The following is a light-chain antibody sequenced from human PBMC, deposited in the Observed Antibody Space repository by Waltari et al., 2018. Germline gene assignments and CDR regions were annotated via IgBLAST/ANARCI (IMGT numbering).Light chain of an antibody. CDR3: QQRRNWPGT. Sequence: DIVLTQSPATLSLSPGDRATPSCRASQHIINFLAWYQQKPGPAPRLLIFDACKRATGISARFSGSVSGTDFSLSISCLGPGDFAVYYGQQRRNWPGTFGQGTKVAIK. J-gene: IGKJ1*01. V-gene: IGKV3-11*01. CDR1: QHIINF. CDR2: DAC.